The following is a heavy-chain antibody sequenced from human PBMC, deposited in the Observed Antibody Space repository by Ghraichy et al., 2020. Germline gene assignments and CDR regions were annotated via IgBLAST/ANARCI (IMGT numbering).Heavy chain of an antibody. CDR2: IRYDGSNK. CDR1: GFTFSSYG. J-gene: IGHJ4*02. V-gene: IGHV3-30*02. D-gene: IGHD3-16*01. Sequence: GGSLRLSCAASGFTFSSYGMHWVRQAPGKGLEWVAFIRYDGSNKYYADSVKGRFTISRDNSKKTLYLQMNSLRAEDTAVYYCAGWGYYDYVWGSPTFDYWGQGTLVTVSS. CDR3: AGWGYYDYVWGSPTFDY.